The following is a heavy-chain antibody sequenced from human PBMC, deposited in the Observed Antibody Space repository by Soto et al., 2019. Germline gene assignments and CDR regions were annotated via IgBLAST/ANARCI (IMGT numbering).Heavy chain of an antibody. D-gene: IGHD3-3*01. CDR3: ARDFAYYDFWSGYYGSYYMDV. J-gene: IGHJ6*03. CDR2: IYSGGST. Sequence: GSLRLSCAASGFTVSSNYMSWVRQAPGKGLEWVSVIYSGGSTYYADSVKGRFTISRDNSKNTLYLQMNSLRAEDTAVYYCARDFAYYDFWSGYYGSYYMDVWGKGTTVTVSS. V-gene: IGHV3-66*01. CDR1: GFTVSSNY.